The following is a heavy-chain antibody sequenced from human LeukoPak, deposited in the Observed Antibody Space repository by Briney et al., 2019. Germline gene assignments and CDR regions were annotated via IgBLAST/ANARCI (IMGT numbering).Heavy chain of an antibody. V-gene: IGHV3-23*01. CDR1: GFTFSSYA. D-gene: IGHD3-22*01. CDR3: AKDTNREYYDSSGYPDAFDI. Sequence: GGSLRLSCAASGFTFSSYAMSWVRQAPGKGLEWVSAISGSGGSTYYADSVKGRFTISRDNSKKTLYLQMNSLRAEDTAVYYCAKDTNREYYDSSGYPDAFDIWGQGTMVTVSS. CDR2: ISGSGGST. J-gene: IGHJ3*02.